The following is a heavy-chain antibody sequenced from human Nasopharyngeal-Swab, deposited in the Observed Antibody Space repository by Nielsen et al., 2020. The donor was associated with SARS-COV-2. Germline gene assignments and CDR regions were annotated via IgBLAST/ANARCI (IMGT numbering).Heavy chain of an antibody. V-gene: IGHV2-5*01. D-gene: IGHD2-2*01. CDR3: ARGYQLIRGFDY. Sequence: WIRQPPGKALEWLALVHWHDEKRYSPSLKSRLTITKDTSKNQVVLTMTNVDPVDTATYYCARGYQLIRGFDYWGQGTLVTVSS. CDR2: VHWHDEK. J-gene: IGHJ4*02.